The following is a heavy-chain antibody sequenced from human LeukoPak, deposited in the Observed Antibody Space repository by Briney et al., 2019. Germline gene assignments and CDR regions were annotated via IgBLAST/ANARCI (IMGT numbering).Heavy chain of an antibody. V-gene: IGHV3-30-3*01. CDR3: ARDRGGSGWSYLDY. CDR2: ISYNGSTQ. CDR1: GFTFSIYA. Sequence: GGSLTLSCAASGFTFSIYAIHWVRQAPGKGLEWVSSISYNGSTQYYADSVKGRFTISRDNSKNTLFVQMDSLRGEDTAVYYCARDRGGSGWSYLDYWGQGTLVTVSS. D-gene: IGHD6-19*01. J-gene: IGHJ4*02.